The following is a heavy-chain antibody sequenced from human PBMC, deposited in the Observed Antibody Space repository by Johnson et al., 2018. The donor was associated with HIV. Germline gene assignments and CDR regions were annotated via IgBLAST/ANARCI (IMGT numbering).Heavy chain of an antibody. V-gene: IGHV3-20*04. CDR1: GFTFDDYG. Sequence: EVQLVESGGGVVRPGGSLRLSCAASGFTFDDYGMSWVRQATGKGLEWVSGINWNSGSTGYADSVKGRFTISRDNAKNYLYLQMNILRAEDTALYYCASGDELGDDAFDIWGQGTMVTVSS. CDR2: INWNSGST. J-gene: IGHJ3*02. CDR3: ASGDELGDDAFDI. D-gene: IGHD7-27*01.